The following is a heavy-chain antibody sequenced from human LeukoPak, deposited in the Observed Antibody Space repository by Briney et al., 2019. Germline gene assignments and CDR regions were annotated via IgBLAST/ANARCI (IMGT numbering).Heavy chain of an antibody. V-gene: IGHV4-34*01. J-gene: IGHJ4*02. CDR2: INHSGST. Sequence: SETLSLTCAVYGGSFSGYYWSWIRQPPGKGLEWIGEINHSGSTNYNPSLKSRVTISVDTPKNQFSLKLSSVTAADTAVYYCARRNPELDYWGQGTLVTVSS. CDR3: ARRNPELDY. CDR1: GGSFSGYY.